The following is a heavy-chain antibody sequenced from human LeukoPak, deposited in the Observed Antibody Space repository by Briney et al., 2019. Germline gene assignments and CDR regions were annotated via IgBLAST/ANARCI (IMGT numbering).Heavy chain of an antibody. CDR1: GGTFSSYA. CDR2: IIPIFGTA. V-gene: IGHV1-69*13. CDR3: ARDSDPLAVAGTDPFDY. D-gene: IGHD6-19*01. J-gene: IGHJ4*02. Sequence: ASVKVSCKASGGTFSSYAISWVRQAPGQGLEWMGGIIPIFGTANYAQKFQGRVTITADESTSTAYMELSSLRSEDTAVYYCARDSDPLAVAGTDPFDYWGQGTLVTVSS.